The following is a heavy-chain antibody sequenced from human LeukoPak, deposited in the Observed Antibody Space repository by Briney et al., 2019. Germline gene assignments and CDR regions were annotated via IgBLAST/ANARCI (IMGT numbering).Heavy chain of an antibody. CDR2: IGTSSTTI. D-gene: IGHD6-25*01. Sequence: GGSLRLSCAASGFTFSSYAMSWVRQPPGKELEWVSNIGTSSTTIYYADSVKGRFTISRDNAKNSLYLQMNSLRADDTAVYYCARFAAGGSYYYYMDVWGKGTTVTVSS. CDR1: GFTFSSYA. J-gene: IGHJ6*03. CDR3: ARFAAGGSYYYYMDV. V-gene: IGHV3-48*01.